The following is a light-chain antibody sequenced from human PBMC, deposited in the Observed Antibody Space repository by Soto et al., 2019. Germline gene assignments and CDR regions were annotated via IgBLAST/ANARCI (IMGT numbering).Light chain of an antibody. V-gene: IGKV1-6*01. CDR3: LQNFNFPWT. J-gene: IGKJ1*01. Sequence: AIQMTQSPSSLSASVGDRVTITCRASQGIPEDLGWYQQKPGEAPKLLIYAASSLQSGVPSRFSGSGSGTDFTLTISSLQPEDFATYYCLQNFNFPWTFGQGTKVEIK. CDR2: AAS. CDR1: QGIPED.